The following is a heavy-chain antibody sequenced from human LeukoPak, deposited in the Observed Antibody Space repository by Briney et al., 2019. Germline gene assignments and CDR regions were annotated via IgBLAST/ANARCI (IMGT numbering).Heavy chain of an antibody. D-gene: IGHD2-2*01. CDR1: GGSFSGYY. Sequence: SETLSLTCAVYGGSFSGYYWSWIRQPPGKGLEWIGEINHSGSTNYNPSLESRVTISVDTSKNQFSLKLSSVTAADTAVYYCARAPSTSLGNDYWGQGTLVTVSS. J-gene: IGHJ4*02. CDR3: ARAPSTSLGNDY. V-gene: IGHV4-34*01. CDR2: INHSGST.